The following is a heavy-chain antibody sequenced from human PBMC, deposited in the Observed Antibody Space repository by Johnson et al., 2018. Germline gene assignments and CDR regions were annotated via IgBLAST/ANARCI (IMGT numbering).Heavy chain of an antibody. J-gene: IGHJ3*02. CDR1: GFTFSSYG. CDR3: AKEMPPLGYCSSTSCYGAFDI. D-gene: IGHD2-2*01. CDR2: ISYDGSNK. Sequence: QVQLVQSGGGVVQPGRSLRLSCAASGFTFSSYGMHWVRQAPGKGLEWVAVISYDGSNKYYADSVKGRLTISRDNSKNSLYLQMNRLRTEETALYYCAKEMPPLGYCSSTSCYGAFDIWGQGTMVTVSS. V-gene: IGHV3-30*18.